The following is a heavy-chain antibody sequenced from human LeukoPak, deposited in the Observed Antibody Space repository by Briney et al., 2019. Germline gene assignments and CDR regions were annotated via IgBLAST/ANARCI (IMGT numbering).Heavy chain of an antibody. J-gene: IGHJ4*02. CDR2: INPSGGST. V-gene: IGHV1-46*01. CDR1: GYTFTRYY. CDR3: ARDTEDFDY. Sequence: ASVAVSCKASGYTFTRYYIHWVRQAPGQGLEWMGIINPSGGSTTYAQKFQGRVTMTRDTSTSTVYMELSSLRSEDTAVYYCARDTEDFDYWGQGTLVTVSS.